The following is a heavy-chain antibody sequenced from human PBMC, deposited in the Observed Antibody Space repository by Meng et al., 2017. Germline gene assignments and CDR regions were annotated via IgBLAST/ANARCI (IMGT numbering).Heavy chain of an antibody. V-gene: IGHV1-18*01. CDR3: ARDSDSSSWYDYFGY. D-gene: IGHD6-13*01. CDR1: GYTFNSYG. J-gene: IGHJ4*02. CDR2: ISDYNGNT. Sequence: AGGRTPGAAGKVPRKCSGYTFNSYGIILVRQAPGQGLEWMGWISDYNGNTNYAQKFQGRVTITADESTSTAYMELSSLRSEDTAVYYCARDSDSSSWYDYFGYWGQGTLVTVSS.